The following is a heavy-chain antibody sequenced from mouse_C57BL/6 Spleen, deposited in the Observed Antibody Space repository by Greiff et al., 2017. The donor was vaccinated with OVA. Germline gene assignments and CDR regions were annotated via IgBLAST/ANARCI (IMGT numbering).Heavy chain of an antibody. J-gene: IGHJ4*01. CDR1: GYTFTSYW. V-gene: IGHV1-64*01. CDR2: IHPNSGST. D-gene: IGHD1-1*01. CDR3: ARCGGSSSPYYAMDY. Sequence: QVQLQQPGAELVKPGASVKLSCKASGYTFTSYWMHWVKQRPGQGLEWIGMIHPNSGSTNYNEKFKSKATLTVDKSSSTAYMQLSSLTSEDSAVYYCARCGGSSSPYYAMDYWGQGTSVTVAS.